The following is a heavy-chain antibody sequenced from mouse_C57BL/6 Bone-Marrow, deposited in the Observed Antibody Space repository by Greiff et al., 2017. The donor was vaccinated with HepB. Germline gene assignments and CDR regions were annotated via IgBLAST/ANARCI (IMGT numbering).Heavy chain of an antibody. Sequence: QVQLQQPGAELVKPGASVKLSCKASGYTFTSYWMQWVKQRPGQGLEWIGEIDPSDSYTNYNQKFKGKATLTVDTSSSTAYMQLSSLTSEDSAVYYCAREGSITTVVATNFDYWGQGTTLTVSS. CDR1: GYTFTSYW. J-gene: IGHJ2*01. CDR2: IDPSDSYT. CDR3: AREGSITTVVATNFDY. V-gene: IGHV1-50*01. D-gene: IGHD1-1*01.